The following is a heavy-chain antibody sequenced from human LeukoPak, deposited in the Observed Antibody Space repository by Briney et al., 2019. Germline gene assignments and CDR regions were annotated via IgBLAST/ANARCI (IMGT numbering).Heavy chain of an antibody. V-gene: IGHV6-1*01. CDR1: GDSVSSNSAA. CDR2: TYYRSKWYN. D-gene: IGHD2-2*01. J-gene: IGHJ6*04. CDR3: ARDRVGQAAMGLSEGYCYYYGMDF. Sequence: SQTLSLTCAISGDSVSSNSAAWNWIRQSPSRGLEWLGRTYYRSKWYNDYAVSVKSRITINPDTSKNQFSLQLNSVTPEDTAVYYCARDRVGQAAMGLSEGYCYYYGMDFWGKGTTVTVSS.